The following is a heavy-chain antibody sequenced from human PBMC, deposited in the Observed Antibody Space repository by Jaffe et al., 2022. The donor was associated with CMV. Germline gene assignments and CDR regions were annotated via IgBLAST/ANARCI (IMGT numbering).Heavy chain of an antibody. V-gene: IGHV1-2*02. CDR1: DYTFTAYY. Sequence: QVQLVQSGAEVKKPGASVTVSCKASDYTFTAYYIHWVRQAPGQGLEWMGWVNPKSGDREYAQKFQGRVTLTRDTSISTAYMDLSSLGGDDTAVYYCARGRALGNSGTFLEDYWGQGTVVTVSS. J-gene: IGHJ4*02. CDR3: ARGRALGNSGTFLEDY. CDR2: VNPKSGDR. D-gene: IGHD3-10*01.